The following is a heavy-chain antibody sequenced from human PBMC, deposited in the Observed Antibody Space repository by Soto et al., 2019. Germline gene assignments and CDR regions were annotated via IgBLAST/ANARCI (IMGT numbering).Heavy chain of an antibody. D-gene: IGHD5-12*01. CDR2: IYPSDSDT. CDR3: ARGGNSALNWFGP. CDR1: GYSFIRYW. J-gene: IGHJ5*02. V-gene: IGHV5-51*01. Sequence: GESLKVSGKGSGYSFIRYWIGGVRQMPGKCLEWMGIIYPSDSDTRYSPSLQGQVTISVDKSISTAYLQWSSLKASDTAMYYCARGGNSALNWFGPWGQRTLVTVSS.